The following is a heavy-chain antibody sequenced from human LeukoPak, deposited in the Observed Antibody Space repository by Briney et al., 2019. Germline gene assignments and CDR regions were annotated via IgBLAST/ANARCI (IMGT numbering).Heavy chain of an antibody. CDR2: IKQDGSEK. Sequence: GGSLRLSCAASGFTFSSYWMSWVRQAPGKGLEWVANIKQDGSEKYYVDSVKGRFTISRDNAKNSLYLQMSSLRAEDTAVYYCARGVAGSGYSYGWYYYYYGMDVWGRGTTVTVSS. CDR3: ARGVAGSGYSYGWYYYYYGMDV. CDR1: GFTFSSYW. V-gene: IGHV3-7*01. J-gene: IGHJ6*02. D-gene: IGHD5-18*01.